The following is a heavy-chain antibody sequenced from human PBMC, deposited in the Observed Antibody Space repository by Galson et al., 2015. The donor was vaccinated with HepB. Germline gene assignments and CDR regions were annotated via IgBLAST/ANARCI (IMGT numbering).Heavy chain of an antibody. CDR2: IGTSDDST. V-gene: IGHV3-23*01. D-gene: IGHD3-16*02. Sequence: SLRLCCAASGFTFSSYAMNWVRQAPGRGLEWVSGIGTSDDSTYYADSVKGRFTISRDNSRNTLYLQMNSLRAEDTAKYFCAKDGNLWGTYRRFDYWGQGTLVTVSS. CDR1: GFTFSSYA. CDR3: AKDGNLWGTYRRFDY. J-gene: IGHJ4*02.